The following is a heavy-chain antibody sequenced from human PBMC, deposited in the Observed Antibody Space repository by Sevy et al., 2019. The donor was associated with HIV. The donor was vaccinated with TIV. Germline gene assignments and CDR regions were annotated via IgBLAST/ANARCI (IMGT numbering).Heavy chain of an antibody. V-gene: IGHV4-59*13. CDR1: GGSITNYY. D-gene: IGHD6-13*01. CDR2: IHSSGNT. Sequence: SETLSLTCTVSGGSITNYYWGWIRQPPGMRLEWIGYIHSSGNTNSNPSLKSRVTISVDTSKIQFSLNLNSVTAADTAVYYCARYMGSGTSFDYWGQGTLVTVSS. J-gene: IGHJ4*02. CDR3: ARYMGSGTSFDY.